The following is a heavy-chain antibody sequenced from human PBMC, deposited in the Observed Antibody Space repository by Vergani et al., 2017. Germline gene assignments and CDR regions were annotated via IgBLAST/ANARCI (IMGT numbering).Heavy chain of an antibody. Sequence: QVQLQESGPGLVEPSETLSLTCAVSGYSIRNGYYWGWIRQPPGKGLEWIGSIYHSGSTHYNPSLKSRVTISVDTAKNDFSLKVTSVAAADTAVYYCTRQPQEGASGPHSVPTWGQGISVIVSS. CDR2: IYHSGST. D-gene: IGHD5-12*01. J-gene: IGHJ4*02. CDR3: TRQPQEGASGPHSVPT. CDR1: GYSIRNGYY. V-gene: IGHV4-38-2*01.